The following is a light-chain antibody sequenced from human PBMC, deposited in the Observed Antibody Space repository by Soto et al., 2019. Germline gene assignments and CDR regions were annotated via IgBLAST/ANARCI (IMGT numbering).Light chain of an antibody. CDR1: QSVAYW. V-gene: IGKV1-5*01. CDR2: DTT. Sequence: DILMTQSPSTLSASVGDRVTITCRASQSVAYWLAWYQQKPGKAPNLLIYDTTTLQVGVPSRFSGSGSGTEFTLTISSLQPDDFAIYYCHQRSNWPLTFGGGTRLEIK. J-gene: IGKJ4*01. CDR3: HQRSNWPLT.